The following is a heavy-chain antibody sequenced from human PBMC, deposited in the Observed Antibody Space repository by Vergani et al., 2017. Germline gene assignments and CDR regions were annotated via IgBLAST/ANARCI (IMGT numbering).Heavy chain of an antibody. J-gene: IGHJ5*02. V-gene: IGHV3-9*02. Sequence: EVQLEESGGGLVLPGRSLRLSCVASGFTSAGYAMHWVRQAPGKGLEWVSGISWNSNSIGYADSVKGRFTISRANAKNSLYLQMNSLRAEDTALYYCAKDLGTASGCSWFDPWGQGTLVTVSS. CDR2: ISWNSNSI. CDR3: AKDLGTASGCSWFDP. D-gene: IGHD3-16*01. CDR1: GFTSAGYA.